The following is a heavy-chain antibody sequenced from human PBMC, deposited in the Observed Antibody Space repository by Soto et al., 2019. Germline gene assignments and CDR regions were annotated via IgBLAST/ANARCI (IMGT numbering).Heavy chain of an antibody. V-gene: IGHV3-23*01. CDR1: GFTFSSYA. J-gene: IGHJ4*02. CDR3: AKAGVYDILTGPPLAY. Sequence: GGSLRLSCAASGFTFSSYAMSWVRQAPGKGLEWVSAISGSGGSTYYADSVKGRFTISRDNSKNTLYLQMNSLRAEDTAVYYCAKAGVYDILTGPPLAYWGQGTLVTVSS. D-gene: IGHD3-9*01. CDR2: ISGSGGST.